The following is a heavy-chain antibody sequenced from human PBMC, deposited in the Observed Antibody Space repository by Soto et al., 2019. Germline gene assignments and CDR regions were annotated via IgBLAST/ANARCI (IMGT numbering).Heavy chain of an antibody. V-gene: IGHV2-5*02. CDR2: IYWDDDK. CDR3: ARYYYYYGMDV. Sequence: QITLKESGPTLVKPTQTLTLTSTFSGFSLSTSGVGVGWILQPPGKALEWLALIYWDDDKRYSPSLKSRLTITKDTSKNQVVLTMTNMDPADTATYYCARYYYYYGMDVWGQGTTVTVSS. CDR1: GFSLSTSGVG. J-gene: IGHJ6*02.